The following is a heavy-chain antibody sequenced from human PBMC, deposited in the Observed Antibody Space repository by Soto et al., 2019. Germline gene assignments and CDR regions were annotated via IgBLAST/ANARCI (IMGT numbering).Heavy chain of an antibody. CDR3: XXXMTRTVVPYFDF. J-gene: IGHJ4*02. CDR1: GGTFSNYV. D-gene: IGHD1-7*01. V-gene: IGHV1-69*06. CDR2: IIPISGAA. Sequence: QVQLVQSGAEVKKPGSSVKVSCKASGGTFSNYVVNWVRQAPGQGLEWMGRIIPISGAANYAQKFQGRVTITADKSTSTSYMELSSLRSEDTAXXXXXXXMTRTVVPYFDFWGQGTLVTVSS.